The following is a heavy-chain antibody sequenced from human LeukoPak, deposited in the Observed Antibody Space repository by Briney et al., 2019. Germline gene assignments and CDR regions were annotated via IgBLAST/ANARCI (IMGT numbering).Heavy chain of an antibody. J-gene: IGHJ5*02. CDR1: GYTFTNYY. Sequence: GASVKVSCMASGYTFTNYYIHWVRQAPGQGLECMGIINPSGGSTSYAEKFQGRVTMTRDKATSSVYMELSSLRSEDTAVYYCARGGVRATTYVWFDPWGQGTLVTVSS. CDR3: ARGGVRATTYVWFDP. CDR2: INPSGGST. V-gene: IGHV1-46*01. D-gene: IGHD1-26*01.